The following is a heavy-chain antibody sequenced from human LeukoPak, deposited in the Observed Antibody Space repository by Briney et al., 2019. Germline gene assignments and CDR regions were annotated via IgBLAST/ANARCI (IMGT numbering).Heavy chain of an antibody. D-gene: IGHD6-13*01. CDR2: IIPILGIA. CDR1: GGTFSSYA. V-gene: IGHV1-69*04. CDR3: ASMAAAGIYYYYGMDV. J-gene: IGHJ6*02. Sequence: GASVKVSCKASGGTFSSYAISWVRQAPGQGLEWMGRIIPILGIANYAQKFQGRVTITADKSTGTAYMELSSLRSEDTAVYYCASMAAAGIYYYYGMDVWGQGTTVTVSS.